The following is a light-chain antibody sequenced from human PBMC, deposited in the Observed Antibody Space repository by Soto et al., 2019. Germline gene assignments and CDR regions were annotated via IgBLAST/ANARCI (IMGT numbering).Light chain of an antibody. CDR3: GAWDESLNGYL. CDR2: TDN. V-gene: IGLV1-44*01. J-gene: IGLJ1*01. CDR1: SCDIGINT. Sequence: QSVLPQPPSACGTPGQRATISCSGGSCDIGINTINWCQQRPVTAPKVLTYTDNERPSGVTDRFSGSKSGTSASLAINGLQSGDEADYYCGAWDESLNGYLLGTGTKVTVL.